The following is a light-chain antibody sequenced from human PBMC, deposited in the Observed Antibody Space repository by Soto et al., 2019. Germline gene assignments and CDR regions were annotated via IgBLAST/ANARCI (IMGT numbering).Light chain of an antibody. V-gene: IGKV1-5*01. J-gene: IGKJ1*01. CDR3: QQYSTYSGT. Sequence: SASVGDRVTITCRASQTITTWLAWYQQKPGKAPELLIYDASRLQSGVPPRFSGSGFGTEFSLTISGLQPDDSATYYCQQYSTYSGTFGQGTKVDIK. CDR1: QTITTW. CDR2: DAS.